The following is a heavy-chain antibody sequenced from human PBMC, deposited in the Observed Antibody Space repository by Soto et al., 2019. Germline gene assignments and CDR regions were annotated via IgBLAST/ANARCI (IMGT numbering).Heavy chain of an antibody. J-gene: IGHJ4*02. V-gene: IGHV1-18*01. CDR2: ISAYNGNT. CDR3: ARDPPPPDY. Sequence: QVQLVQSGAAVKKPGASVKFSCKASGYTFASYAISWMRQAPGQGLEWMGWISAYNGNTNYAQKLQGRVTMTKDTSTITAYMELRSLRSDDTAVSYCARDPPPPDYWGQGTLVTVSS. CDR1: GYTFASYA.